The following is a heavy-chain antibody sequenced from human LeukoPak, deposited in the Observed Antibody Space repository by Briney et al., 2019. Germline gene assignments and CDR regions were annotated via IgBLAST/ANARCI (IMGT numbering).Heavy chain of an antibody. CDR3: AKDVGQLAGLT. CDR2: IYTSGST. D-gene: IGHD6-6*01. V-gene: IGHV4-4*07. Sequence: PSETLSLTCAVYGGSFSGYYWSWIRQPAGKGLEWIGRIYTSGSTNYNPSLKSRVTMSVDTSKNQFSLKLSPVTVADTAVYYCAKDVGQLAGLTWGQGTLVTVSS. CDR1: GGSFSGYY. J-gene: IGHJ5*02.